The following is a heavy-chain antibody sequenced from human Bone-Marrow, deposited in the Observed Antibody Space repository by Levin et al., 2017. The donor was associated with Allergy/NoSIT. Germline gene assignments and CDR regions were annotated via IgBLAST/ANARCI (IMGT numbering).Heavy chain of an antibody. Sequence: GGSLRLSCAASGFTFDDYAMHWVRQAPGKGLEWVAGLSWNSATVAYADFVKDRFTISRDNAGNSLSLQMNSLRAEDTALDHCTKDTGGHSYGFYGMDVWGQGTTVTVSS. CDR1: GFTFDDYA. CDR2: LSWNSATV. V-gene: IGHV3-9*01. J-gene: IGHJ6*02. CDR3: TKDTGGHSYGFYGMDV. D-gene: IGHD5-18*01.